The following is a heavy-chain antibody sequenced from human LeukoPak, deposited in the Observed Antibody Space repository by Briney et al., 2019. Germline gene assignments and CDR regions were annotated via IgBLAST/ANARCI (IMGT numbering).Heavy chain of an antibody. CDR3: AREKVRQSGMDV. CDR1: GYTFTGYY. Sequence: ASVKVSCKASGYTFTGYYMHWVRQAPGQGLEWMGRINPNSGGTNYAQKFQGRVTMTRDTSINTAYMELSRLTSDDTAVYYCAREKVRQSGMDVWGRGTTVTVSS. V-gene: IGHV1-2*06. D-gene: IGHD2-2*01. CDR2: INPNSGGT. J-gene: IGHJ6*02.